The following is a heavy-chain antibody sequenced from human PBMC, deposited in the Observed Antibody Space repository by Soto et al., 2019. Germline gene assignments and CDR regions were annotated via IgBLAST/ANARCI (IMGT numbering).Heavy chain of an antibody. CDR2: STPIFGTA. CDR1: GGTFSSYA. J-gene: IGHJ4*02. V-gene: IGHV1-69*13. CDR3: ARIGDVHGYFAD. Sequence: SVKVSCKASGGTFSSYAMSWVGQAPGRVLEWMGGSTPIFGTANYAQKFQGRVTITADESTSTAYMELSSLRSEDTAVYYCARIGDVHGYFADWAQGTMVTVSS.